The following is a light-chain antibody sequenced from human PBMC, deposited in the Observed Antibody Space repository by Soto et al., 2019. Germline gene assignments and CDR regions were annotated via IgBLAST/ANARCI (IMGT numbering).Light chain of an antibody. Sequence: QSVLTQPPSVSGAPGQKVTISCTRSSSNIGAAYDVHWYQHLPGTAPKLLIYGNNNRPSGVPDRFSGSKSGTSASLAITGLQAEGEADYYCQSYDSTLGGWVFGGGTKLTVL. CDR3: QSYDSTLGGWV. V-gene: IGLV1-40*01. CDR2: GNN. J-gene: IGLJ3*02. CDR1: SSNIGAAYD.